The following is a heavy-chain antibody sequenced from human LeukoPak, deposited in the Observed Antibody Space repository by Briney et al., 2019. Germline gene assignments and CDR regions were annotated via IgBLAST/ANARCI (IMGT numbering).Heavy chain of an antibody. V-gene: IGHV3-23*01. Sequence: TGGSLRLSCAASGFTFSSYVITWVRQAPGKGLEWVSAISDTGRSIYYADSVKGRFTISRDNSQNTVYLQMNSLRAEDTAVYYCGKLGEVGGMSCYTNWGQGTRVTVSS. J-gene: IGHJ4*02. CDR3: GKLGEVGGMSCYTN. D-gene: IGHD2-2*02. CDR1: GFTFSSYV. CDR2: ISDTGRSI.